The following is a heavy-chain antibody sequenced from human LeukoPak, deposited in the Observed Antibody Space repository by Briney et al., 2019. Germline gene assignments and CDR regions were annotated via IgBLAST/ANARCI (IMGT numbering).Heavy chain of an antibody. V-gene: IGHV3-66*01. CDR3: ARAPGYYYGMDV. J-gene: IGHJ6*02. CDR2: IYSGGST. Sequence: PGGSLRLSCAASGFTVSSNYMSWVRQAPGKGLEWVSVIYSGGSTYYADSVKGRFTISRDNSKNTLYLQMNSLRAEDTAVYYCARAPGYYYGMDVRGQGTTVTVSS. CDR1: GFTVSSNY.